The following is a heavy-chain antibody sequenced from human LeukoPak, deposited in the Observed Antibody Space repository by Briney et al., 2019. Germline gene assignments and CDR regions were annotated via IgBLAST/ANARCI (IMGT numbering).Heavy chain of an antibody. D-gene: IGHD6-13*01. V-gene: IGHV4-30-2*01. CDR2: IYHSGST. Sequence: SETLSLTCTVSGGSISSGGYYWSWIRQPPGKGLEWIGYIYHSGSTYYNPSLKSRVTISVDRSKNQFSLKLSSVTAADTAVYYCAHSSSFNWFDPWGQGTLVTVSS. J-gene: IGHJ5*02. CDR1: GGSISSGGYY. CDR3: AHSSSFNWFDP.